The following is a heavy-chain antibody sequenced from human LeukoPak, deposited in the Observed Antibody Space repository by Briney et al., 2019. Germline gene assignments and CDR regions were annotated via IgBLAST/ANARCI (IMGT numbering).Heavy chain of an antibody. V-gene: IGHV4-61*08. CDR1: GGSISSSAYY. D-gene: IGHD4-23*01. CDR3: ARYRGNSNGGFDP. CDR2: IYNSGGT. Sequence: SETLSLTCTVSGGSISSSAYYWSWIRQPPGKGLEWIGNIYNSGGTNYNPSLKSRVTTSVDTSKNQFSLKLTSVTAADTAVCYCARYRGNSNGGFDPWGQGTLVTVSS. J-gene: IGHJ5*02.